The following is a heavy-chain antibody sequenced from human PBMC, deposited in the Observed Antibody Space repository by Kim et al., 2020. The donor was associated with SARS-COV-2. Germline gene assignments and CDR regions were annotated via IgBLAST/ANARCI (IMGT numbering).Heavy chain of an antibody. V-gene: IGHV3-15*01. J-gene: IGHJ6*02. CDR2: IKSKTDGGTT. Sequence: GGSLRLSCAASGFTFSNAWMSWVRQAPGKGLEWVGRIKSKTDGGTTDYATPVKGRFTISRDDSKNTLYLQMNSLKTEDTAVYYCTTDLGLKARKSYGMDVWGQGTTVTVSS. CDR1: GFTFSNAW. D-gene: IGHD7-27*01. CDR3: TTDLGLKARKSYGMDV.